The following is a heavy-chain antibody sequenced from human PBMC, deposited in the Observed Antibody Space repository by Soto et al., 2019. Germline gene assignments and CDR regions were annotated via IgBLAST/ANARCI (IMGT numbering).Heavy chain of an antibody. J-gene: IGHJ4*02. Sequence: GGSLRLSCAASGFTFSRFNMNWVRQAPGKGLEWVSYISSSSSIIYYADSVKGRFTISRDNAKNSLYLQMSSLRAEDTAVYYCVCDPYSGDDLDFYSWGQGSLVTVSS. CDR2: ISSSSSII. V-gene: IGHV3-48*01. CDR1: GFTFSRFN. CDR3: VCDPYSGDDLDFYS. D-gene: IGHD5-12*01.